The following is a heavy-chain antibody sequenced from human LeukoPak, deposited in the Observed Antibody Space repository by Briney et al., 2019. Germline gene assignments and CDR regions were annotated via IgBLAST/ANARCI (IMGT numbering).Heavy chain of an antibody. J-gene: IGHJ6*03. CDR2: INPNSGGT. D-gene: IGHD6-6*01. V-gene: IGHV1-2*02. Sequence: ASVKLSCRASGYTFTSYDINWVRQATGQGLEWMGWINPNSGGTNYAQKFQGRVTMTRDTSISTAYMELSRLRSDDTAVYYCARKAYSSSSVYYYYYMDVWGKGTTVTVSS. CDR3: ARKAYSSSSVYYYYYMDV. CDR1: GYTFTSYD.